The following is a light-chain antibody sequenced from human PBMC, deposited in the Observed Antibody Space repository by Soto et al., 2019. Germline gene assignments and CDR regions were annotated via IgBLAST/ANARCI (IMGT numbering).Light chain of an antibody. V-gene: IGLV2-23*02. CDR3: CSSSGVSTWI. CDR1: GNDVGNYNL. Sequence: QSALSQPASVSGAPGQSVTISCSGTGNDVGNYNLVSWYQQYPGKVPKLLIYEVSRRPSGVSDRFSASKSGSTASLTISGLQAEDEADYYCCSSSGVSTWIFGGGTKVTVL. J-gene: IGLJ2*01. CDR2: EVS.